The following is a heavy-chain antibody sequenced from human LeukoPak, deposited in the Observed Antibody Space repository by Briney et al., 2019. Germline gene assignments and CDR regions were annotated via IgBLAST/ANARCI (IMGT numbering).Heavy chain of an antibody. D-gene: IGHD6-19*01. CDR2: MNPNSGNT. CDR3: ARVDRSGWPYYYYYMDV. Sequence: ASVKVSCKASGYTFTSYDINWVRQATGQGLEWMGWMNPNSGNTGYAQEFQGRVTMTRNTSISTAYMELSSLRSEDTAVYYCARVDRSGWPYYYYYMDVWGKGTTVTVSS. V-gene: IGHV1-8*01. CDR1: GYTFTSYD. J-gene: IGHJ6*03.